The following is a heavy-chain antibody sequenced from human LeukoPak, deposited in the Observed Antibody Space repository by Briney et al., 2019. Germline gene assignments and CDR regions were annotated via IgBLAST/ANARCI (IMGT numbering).Heavy chain of an antibody. CDR1: GLTFSTYA. J-gene: IGHJ4*02. CDR3: AKDGSGSYSLTTLAN. V-gene: IGHV3-23*01. CDR2: ISGSGGST. Sequence: GGSLRLSCAASGLTFSTYAMSWVRQAPGKGLEWVSAISGSGGSTYYADSVKGRFTISRDNSKNTLYLQMNSLRAEDTAVYYCAKDGSGSYSLTTLANWGQGTLVTVSS. D-gene: IGHD3-10*01.